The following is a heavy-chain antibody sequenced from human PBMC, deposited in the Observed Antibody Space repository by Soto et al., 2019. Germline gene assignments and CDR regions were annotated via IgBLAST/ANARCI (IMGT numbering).Heavy chain of an antibody. CDR3: ARTIVVVTATPGPYDY. CDR2: IYPGDSDT. Sequence: GESLKISCKGSGYSFTSYWIGWVRQMPGKGLEWMGIIYPGDSDTRYSPSFQGQVTISADKSISTAYLQWSSLKASDTAMYYCARTIVVVTATPGPYDYWRQRTLVTVSS. J-gene: IGHJ4*02. CDR1: GYSFTSYW. D-gene: IGHD2-21*02. V-gene: IGHV5-51*01.